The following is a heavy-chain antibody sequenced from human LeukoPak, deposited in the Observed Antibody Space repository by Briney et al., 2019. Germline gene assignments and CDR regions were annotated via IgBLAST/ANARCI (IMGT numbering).Heavy chain of an antibody. V-gene: IGHV1-69*13. CDR3: ARAPWFGELLSPLYYFDY. CDR2: IIPIFGTA. Sequence: SVKVSCKASGGTFSSYAISWVRQAPGQGLEWMGGIIPIFGTANYAQKFQGRVTITADESTSTAYMELSSLRSEDTAVYYCARAPWFGELLSPLYYFDYWGQGTLVTVSP. J-gene: IGHJ4*02. D-gene: IGHD3-10*01. CDR1: GGTFSSYA.